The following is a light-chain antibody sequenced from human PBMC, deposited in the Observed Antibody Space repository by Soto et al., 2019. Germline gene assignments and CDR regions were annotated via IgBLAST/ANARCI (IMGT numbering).Light chain of an antibody. CDR3: SSFATSGTTVI. Sequence: QSALTQPASVSGSPGQSITISCTGTSSDIGSYNLVSWFQRHPGKAPKLMIYEGSKRPSGVSNRFSGSKSGNTASLTISGLQAEDESDYYCSSFATSGTTVIFGGGTKLTVL. V-gene: IGLV2-14*02. CDR2: EGS. J-gene: IGLJ2*01. CDR1: SSDIGSYNL.